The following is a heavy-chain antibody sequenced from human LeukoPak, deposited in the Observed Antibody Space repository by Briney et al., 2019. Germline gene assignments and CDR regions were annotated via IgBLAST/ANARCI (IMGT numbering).Heavy chain of an antibody. V-gene: IGHV4-59*08. CDR3: ARSRGTYYEAFDI. CDR1: GGSISSYY. D-gene: IGHD1-26*01. CDR2: IYYSGST. J-gene: IGHJ3*02. Sequence: SETLSLTCTVSGGSISSYYWSWIRQPPGKGLEWIGYIYYSGSTNYNPSLKSRVTISVDTSKNQFSLKLSSVTAADTAVYYCARSRGTYYEAFDIWGQGTVVTVSS.